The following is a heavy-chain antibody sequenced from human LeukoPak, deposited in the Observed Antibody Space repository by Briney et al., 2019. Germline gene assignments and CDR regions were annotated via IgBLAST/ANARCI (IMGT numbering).Heavy chain of an antibody. CDR3: TKDAGARIDYYYGMDV. V-gene: IGHV3-23*01. CDR1: GFTFSIYA. J-gene: IGHJ6*02. CDR2: ISCSGGST. Sequence: GASLRLSCAASGFTFSIYAMSWVRQAPGKGLEWVSAISCSGGSTYYADSVKGRFTISRDNSKNTLYLQMNSLRAEDTAVYYCTKDAGARIDYYYGMDVWGQGTTVTVSS. D-gene: IGHD3-10*01.